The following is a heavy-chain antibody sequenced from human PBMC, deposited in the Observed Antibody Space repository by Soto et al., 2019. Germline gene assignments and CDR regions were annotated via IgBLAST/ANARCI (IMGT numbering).Heavy chain of an antibody. V-gene: IGHV2-5*02. J-gene: IGHJ6*02. Sequence: QITLKESGPTLVKPTQTLTLTCTFSGFSLSTSGVGVGWIRQPPGKALAWLALIYWDDDKRYSPSLRSRLTISKDTSKSHVVLTMTNMAPVDTATYYCIQSRCGGDCLQPYASHYYSGMDVWGQGTTVTVSS. CDR1: GFSLSTSGVG. D-gene: IGHD2-21*02. CDR3: IQSRCGGDCLQPYASHYYSGMDV. CDR2: IYWDDDK.